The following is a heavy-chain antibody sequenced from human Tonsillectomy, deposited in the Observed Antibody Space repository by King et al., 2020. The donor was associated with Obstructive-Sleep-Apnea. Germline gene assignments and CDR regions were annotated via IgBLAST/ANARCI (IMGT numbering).Heavy chain of an antibody. CDR1: GYSFTSYW. D-gene: IGHD6-13*01. CDR2: IDPSDSYT. Sequence: QLVQSGAEVKKPGESLRISCKGSGYSFTSYWISWVRQMPGKGLEWMGRIDPSDSYTNYSPSFQCHVTMSADKSISTAYLQESSLKASDTAMYSCARQAAGTWGGDYWGQGTLVTVSS. J-gene: IGHJ4*02. CDR3: ARQAAGTWGGDY. V-gene: IGHV5-10-1*01.